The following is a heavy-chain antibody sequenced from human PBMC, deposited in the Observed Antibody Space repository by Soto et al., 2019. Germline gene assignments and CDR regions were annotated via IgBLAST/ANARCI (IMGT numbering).Heavy chain of an antibody. J-gene: IGHJ4*02. V-gene: IGHV3-73*02. Sequence: EVQLVESGGGLVQPGGSLKLSCAASGFTFSGSAMHWVRQASGKGLEWVGRIRSKANSYATAYAASVKGRFTIFRDDSKNTAYMQMNSLKSEDTAVYYCTSHPHYDYVGGSADYWGQGTLVTVSS. CDR1: GFTFSGSA. CDR2: IRSKANSYAT. D-gene: IGHD3-16*01. CDR3: TSHPHYDYVGGSADY.